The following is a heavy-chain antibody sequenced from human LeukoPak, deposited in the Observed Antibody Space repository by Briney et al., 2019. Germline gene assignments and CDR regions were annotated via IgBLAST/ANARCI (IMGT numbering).Heavy chain of an antibody. CDR1: GGSISSSSYY. CDR2: IYYSGST. CDR3: ARDGTYYDFWSGYYTDRQLDY. Sequence: PSETLSLTCTVSGGSISSSSYYWGWIRQPPGKGLEWIGSIYYSGSTYYNPSLKSRVTISVDTSKNQFSLKLSSVTAADTAVYYCARDGTYYDFWSGYYTDRQLDYWGQGTLVTVSS. J-gene: IGHJ4*02. D-gene: IGHD3-3*01. V-gene: IGHV4-39*07.